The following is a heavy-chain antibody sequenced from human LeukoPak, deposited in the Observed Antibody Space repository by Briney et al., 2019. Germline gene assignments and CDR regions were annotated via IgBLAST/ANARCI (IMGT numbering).Heavy chain of an antibody. CDR3: ASREEMATINDAFDI. J-gene: IGHJ3*02. D-gene: IGHD5-24*01. Sequence: ASVKVSCKASGYTFTDYYMHWVRQAPGQGLEWMGWINPNSGGTNYAQKFQGRVTMTRDTSISTAYMELSRLRSDDTAVYYCASREEMATINDAFDIWGQGTMVTVSS. V-gene: IGHV1-2*02. CDR2: INPNSGGT. CDR1: GYTFTDYY.